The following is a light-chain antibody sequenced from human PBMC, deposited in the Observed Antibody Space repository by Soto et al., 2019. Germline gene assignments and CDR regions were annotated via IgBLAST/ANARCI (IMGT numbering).Light chain of an antibody. CDR2: DAS. CDR1: QSVGSY. V-gene: IGKV3-11*01. J-gene: IGKJ1*01. Sequence: EVVLTQSPATLSLSPGERATLSCRASQSVGSYLAWYQHKPGQPPRLLIYDASNRATGIPARFSGSGSGTDFTLTISSLGPEDFAVYYCQQRSNWPPTWTFGQGTDVGIK. CDR3: QQRSNWPPTWT.